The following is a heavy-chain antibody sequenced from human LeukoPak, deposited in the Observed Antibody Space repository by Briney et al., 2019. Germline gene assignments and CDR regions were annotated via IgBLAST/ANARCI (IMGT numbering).Heavy chain of an antibody. J-gene: IGHJ6*03. CDR1: GFTFSYYG. CDR2: ISDDGSKT. Sequence: HPGRSLRLSCEGSGFTFSYYGMHWVRQAPGKALEWVAFISDDGSKTYYADSVKGRFTISRDNPKSTLSLHMDSLRAEDMAVYYWARDTTDPVAALLYHMDVWGKGTPVTLSS. CDR3: ARDTTDPVAALLYHMDV. D-gene: IGHD6-19*01. V-gene: IGHV3-30*04.